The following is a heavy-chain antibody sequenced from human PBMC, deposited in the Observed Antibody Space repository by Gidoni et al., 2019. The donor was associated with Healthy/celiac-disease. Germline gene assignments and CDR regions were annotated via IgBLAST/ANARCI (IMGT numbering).Heavy chain of an antibody. Sequence: EWVAVIWYDGSNKYYADSVKGRFTISRDNSKNTLYLQMNSLRAEDTAVYYCARDADYYDSSGSKGFDYWGQGTLVTVSS. V-gene: IGHV3-33*01. D-gene: IGHD3-22*01. CDR3: ARDADYYDSSGSKGFDY. CDR2: IWYDGSNK. J-gene: IGHJ4*02.